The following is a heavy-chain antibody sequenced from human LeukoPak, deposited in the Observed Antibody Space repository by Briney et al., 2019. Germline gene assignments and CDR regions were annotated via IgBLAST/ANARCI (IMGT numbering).Heavy chain of an antibody. CDR3: TRSQGIQLWFDNYFDY. D-gene: IGHD5-18*01. V-gene: IGHV3-49*04. CDR2: IRSKAYGGTT. Sequence: GGSLRLSCTASGFTFGDYAMSWVRQAPGKGLEWVGFIRSKAYGGTTEYAASVKGRFTISRDDSKSIACLQMNSLKTEDTAVYYCTRSQGIQLWFDNYFDYWGQGTLVTVSS. CDR1: GFTFGDYA. J-gene: IGHJ4*02.